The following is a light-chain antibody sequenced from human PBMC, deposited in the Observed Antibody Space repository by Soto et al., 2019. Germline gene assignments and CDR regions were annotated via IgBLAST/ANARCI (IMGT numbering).Light chain of an antibody. CDR2: GAS. V-gene: IGKV3-15*01. Sequence: EIVMTQSPATLSGSPGDTATLSCRASQSVSSNLAWYQQNPGQAPRLLIYGASTRATGVPTRFSGSGSGTEFTLTISSLQSEDFAIFYCQQYDQWPGTFGQGTK. CDR3: QQYDQWPGT. CDR1: QSVSSN. J-gene: IGKJ1*01.